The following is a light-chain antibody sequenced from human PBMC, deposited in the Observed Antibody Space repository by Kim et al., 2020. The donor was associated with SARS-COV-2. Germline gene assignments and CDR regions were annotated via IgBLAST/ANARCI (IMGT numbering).Light chain of an antibody. V-gene: IGLV3-21*04. CDR1: NLGRQS. Sequence: SYELTQPPSVSVAPGKTARITCGGNNLGRQSVHWYQQKPGQAPVLAIYYDDNRPSGTPERFSGSNSGNTATLTISRVEAGDEADYYCQVWDSSSDHVVFG. J-gene: IGLJ2*01. CDR2: YDD. CDR3: QVWDSSSDHVV.